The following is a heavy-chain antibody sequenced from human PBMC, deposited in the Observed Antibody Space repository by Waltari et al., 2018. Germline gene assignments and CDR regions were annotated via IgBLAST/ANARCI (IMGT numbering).Heavy chain of an antibody. CDR3: ARVKDSSSGWYFDY. CDR2: TYYRSKWYK. CDR1: GDSVSSNSAA. J-gene: IGHJ4*02. V-gene: IGHV6-1*01. D-gene: IGHD6-19*01. Sequence: QVQLQQSDPGLVKPSQTLSLTCAISGDSVSSNSAAWTWLRQSPSRGLEWLGRTYYRSKWYKDYAVSVKSRITINADTSKNQVSLKLNSVTPEDTAVYYCARVKDSSSGWYFDYWGQGTLVTVSS.